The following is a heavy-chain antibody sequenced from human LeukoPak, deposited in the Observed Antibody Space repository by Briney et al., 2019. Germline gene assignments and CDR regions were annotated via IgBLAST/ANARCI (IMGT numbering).Heavy chain of an antibody. D-gene: IGHD1-26*01. CDR3: ARHRRGASPLFYYGVDV. V-gene: IGHV4-59*08. J-gene: IGHJ6*02. CDR2: IIYSGNT. Sequence: SETLSLTCTVSGGSVSTYYWSWIRQPPGKGLEWIGYIIYSGNTNYNPSLKSRVTISLDTSKNQFSLKLSSVTAADTAVYYCARHRRGASPLFYYGVDVWGHGPRSPSP. CDR1: GGSVSTYY.